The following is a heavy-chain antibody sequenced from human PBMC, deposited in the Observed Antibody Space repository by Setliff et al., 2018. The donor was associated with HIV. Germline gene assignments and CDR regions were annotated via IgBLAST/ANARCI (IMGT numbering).Heavy chain of an antibody. Sequence: ASVKVSCKASGFTFSDYYMHWVRQAPGQGLGWMGWVRPYNADKNYAQKFQGRVTMTSDPSISTAYLELSGLTSDDTAIYYCARDRAYCSSGSCYRPLVYYFYYMDVWGTGTTVTVSS. V-gene: IGHV1-2*02. CDR2: VRPYNADK. CDR1: GFTFSDYY. D-gene: IGHD2-15*01. J-gene: IGHJ6*03. CDR3: ARDRAYCSSGSCYRPLVYYFYYMDV.